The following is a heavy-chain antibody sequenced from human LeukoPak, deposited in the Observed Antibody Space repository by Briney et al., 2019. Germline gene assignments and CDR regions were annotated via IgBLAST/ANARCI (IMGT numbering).Heavy chain of an antibody. V-gene: IGHV4-59*01. Sequence: SETLSLTCTVSGGSISSYYWSWIRQPPGKGLEWIGHIYYSGSTNYSPSLKSRVTISVDTSKNQFSLKLSSVTAADTAVYYCARGSLYSMGYYYYGMDVWGQGTTVTVSS. CDR2: IYYSGST. CDR3: ARGSLYSMGYYYYGMDV. CDR1: GGSISSYY. J-gene: IGHJ6*02. D-gene: IGHD2/OR15-2a*01.